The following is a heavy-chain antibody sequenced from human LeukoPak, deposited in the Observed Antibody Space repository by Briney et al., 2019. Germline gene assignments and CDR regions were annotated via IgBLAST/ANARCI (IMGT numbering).Heavy chain of an antibody. V-gene: IGHV4-38-2*01. J-gene: IGHJ4*02. CDR3: ARAGINDYNRY. CDR1: GYSIRSGYQ. CDR2: INYSGRT. D-gene: IGHD4-11*01. Sequence: PSETLSLTCSVSGYSIRSGYQWGWIRPAPGKGLEWIGSINYSGRTYDNPSLKSRDTITIEHSKKQIFLKLRSTTAADTAHYYCARAGINDYNRYWGQGILVIVSS.